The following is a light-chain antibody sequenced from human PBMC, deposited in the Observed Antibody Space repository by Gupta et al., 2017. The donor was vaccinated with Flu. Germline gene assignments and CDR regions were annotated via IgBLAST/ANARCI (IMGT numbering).Light chain of an antibody. J-gene: IGLJ2*01. CDR1: SSNTGAGYD. CDR2: GNS. V-gene: IGLV1-40*01. Sequence: QSVLTQPPSVSGAPGQRATISCTGSSSNTGAGYDVHWYQQLPGTAPKLLIYGNSNRPSGVPDRFSGSKSGTSASLAITGLQAEDEADYYCQSYDSSRSVLVFGGGTKLTVL. CDR3: QSYDSSRSVLV.